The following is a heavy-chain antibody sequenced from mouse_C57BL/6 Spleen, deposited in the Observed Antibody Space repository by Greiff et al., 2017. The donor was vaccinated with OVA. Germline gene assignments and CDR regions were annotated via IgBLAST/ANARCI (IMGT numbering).Heavy chain of an antibody. CDR2: IYPGDGDT. Sequence: QVHVKQSGPELVKPGASVKISCKASGYAFSSSWMNWVKQRPGKGLEWIGRIYPGDGDTNYNGKFKGKATLTADKSSSTAYMQLSSLTSEDSAVYFCARERDYYGSWYFDVWGTGTTVTVSS. D-gene: IGHD1-1*01. CDR3: ARERDYYGSWYFDV. CDR1: GYAFSSSW. V-gene: IGHV1-82*01. J-gene: IGHJ1*03.